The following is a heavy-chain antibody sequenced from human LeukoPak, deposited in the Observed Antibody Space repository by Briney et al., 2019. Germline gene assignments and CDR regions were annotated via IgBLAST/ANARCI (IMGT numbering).Heavy chain of an antibody. CDR2: ISYDGSNK. J-gene: IGHJ3*01. Sequence: TGGSLRLSCAASRFTFSSYAIHWVRRAPGKGLEWVAVISYDGSNKYYTDSVKGRFTISRDNSKNTLYLQMNSLRADDTAVYYCSRGAFDVWGQGTMVTVSS. V-gene: IGHV3-30-3*01. CDR3: SRGAFDV. CDR1: RFTFSSYA.